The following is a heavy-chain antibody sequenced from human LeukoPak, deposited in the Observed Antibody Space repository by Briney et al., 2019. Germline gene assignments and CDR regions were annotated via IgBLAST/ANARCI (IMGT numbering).Heavy chain of an antibody. CDR2: INPNTGGT. CDR1: GYTFTGYY. CDR3: ASYPRYSSSPPFDY. V-gene: IGHV1-2*02. Sequence: ASVKVSCKASGYTFTGYYMHWVRQAPGQGLEWMRWINPNTGGTNYAQKFQGRVTMTRDTTISTAYMELSRLTSDDTAVYYCASYPRYSSSPPFDYWGRGTLVTVSS. J-gene: IGHJ4*02. D-gene: IGHD6-19*01.